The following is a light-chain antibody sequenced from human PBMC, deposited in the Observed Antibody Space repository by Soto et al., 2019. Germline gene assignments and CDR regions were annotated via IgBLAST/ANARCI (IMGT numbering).Light chain of an antibody. CDR3: QQYDNWFSRT. J-gene: IGKJ1*01. Sequence: EIVMTQSPATLSVSPGERATLSCRASQSVSSNLAWYQQTPGQAPRLLIHGASTRATGIPGRFSGSGSGTEFTLTISSLQSEDFAVYYCQQYDNWFSRTFGQGTKVDI. CDR2: GAS. V-gene: IGKV3-15*01. CDR1: QSVSSN.